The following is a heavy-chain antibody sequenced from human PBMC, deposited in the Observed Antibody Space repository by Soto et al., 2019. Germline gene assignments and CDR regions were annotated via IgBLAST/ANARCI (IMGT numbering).Heavy chain of an antibody. CDR1: GFSLSTSGMC. Sequence: SGPTLVNPTQTLTLTCTFSGFSLSTSGMCVSWIRQPPGKALEWLARIDWDDDKYYSTSLKARLTISKDTSKNQVVLTMTNMDPVDTATYYCARRRIAAAGKDAFDIWGQGTMVTVSS. CDR3: ARRRIAAAGKDAFDI. J-gene: IGHJ3*02. V-gene: IGHV2-70*11. D-gene: IGHD6-13*01. CDR2: IDWDDDK.